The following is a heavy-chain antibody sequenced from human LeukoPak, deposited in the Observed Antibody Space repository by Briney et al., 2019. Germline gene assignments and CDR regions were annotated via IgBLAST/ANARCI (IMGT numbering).Heavy chain of an antibody. Sequence: PSETLSFTCAVYGGSLSGYYWSWVRQPPGKGLEWIGEINHSGSTNYNPSLKSRVTISVDTSKNQFSLKLSSVTAADTAVYYCARGPDIVVVPAAYDYWYFDLWGRGTLVTVSS. V-gene: IGHV4-34*01. D-gene: IGHD2-2*01. CDR3: ARGPDIVVVPAAYDYWYFDL. J-gene: IGHJ2*01. CDR1: GGSLSGYY. CDR2: INHSGST.